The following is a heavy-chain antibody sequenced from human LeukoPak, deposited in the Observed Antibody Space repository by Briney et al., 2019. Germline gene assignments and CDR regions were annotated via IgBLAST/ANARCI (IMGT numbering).Heavy chain of an antibody. CDR2: IDHDLST. J-gene: IGHJ2*01. CDR1: GGSIRSYY. D-gene: IGHD4-23*01. V-gene: IGHV4-59*01. CDR3: ARGSTVVNPEDWYFDL. Sequence: SETLSLTCTVSGGSIRSYYYNWIRQPPGKGLEWIGYIDHDLSTSYNPSLKSRVTMSVDTSKNQFSLKLSSVTAADTAVYYCARGSTVVNPEDWYFDLWGRGTLVTVSS.